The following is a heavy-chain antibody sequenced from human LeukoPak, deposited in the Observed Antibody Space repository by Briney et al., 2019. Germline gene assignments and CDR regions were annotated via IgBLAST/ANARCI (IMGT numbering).Heavy chain of an antibody. CDR2: ISYDGSNK. J-gene: IGHJ4*02. D-gene: IGHD5-24*01. CDR3: AKGGEMATIPFDY. V-gene: IGHV3-30*18. Sequence: GGSLRLSCAASVFTLSSYCMLWVRQARCKGLEWVAVISYDGSNKYYADSVKGRFTISRDNSKNTLYLQMNSLRAEDTAVYYCAKGGEMATIPFDYWGQGTLVTVSS. CDR1: VFTLSSYC.